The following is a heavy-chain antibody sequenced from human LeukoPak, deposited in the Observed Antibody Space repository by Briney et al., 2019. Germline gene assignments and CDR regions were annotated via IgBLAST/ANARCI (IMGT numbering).Heavy chain of an antibody. CDR3: ARQSSVTRSGLDS. V-gene: IGHV3-30*04. D-gene: IGHD4-17*01. J-gene: IGHJ4*02. CDR2: ISYDGSNK. CDR1: GFTFNSH. Sequence: GGSLRLSCAHSGFTFNSHMHWVRQAPGEGLEWVAAISYDGSNKKYGDSVKGRFTSASDNSKNTLYLQRNSLRPEDTDVYSCARQSSVTRSGLDSWGQGTLVTVSS.